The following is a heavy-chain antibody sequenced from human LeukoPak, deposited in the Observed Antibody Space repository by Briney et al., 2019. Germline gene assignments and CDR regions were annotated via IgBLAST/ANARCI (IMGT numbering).Heavy chain of an antibody. CDR3: ARPRYYGSGSYALNFDY. Sequence: GESLKISCKGSGYSFTNYWIGWVRQTPGKGLEWMGIINPDDSEIKYSPSLQGQVTISADKSISTAYLQWSSLKASDTAMYYCARPRYYGSGSYALNFDYWGQGTLVTVSS. J-gene: IGHJ4*02. CDR2: INPDDSEI. V-gene: IGHV5-51*01. D-gene: IGHD3-10*01. CDR1: GYSFTNYW.